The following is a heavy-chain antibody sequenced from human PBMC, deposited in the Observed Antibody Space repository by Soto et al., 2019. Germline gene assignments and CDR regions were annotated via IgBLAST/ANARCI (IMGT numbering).Heavy chain of an antibody. J-gene: IGHJ6*02. V-gene: IGHV5-51*01. D-gene: IGHD2-15*01. CDR1: GYSFTSYW. CDR3: ARLGRVVPWFYGMDV. CDR2: IYPGDSDT. Sequence: PGEFLKISCKGSGYSFTSYWIGWVRQMPGKGLEWMGIIYPGDSDTRYSPSFQGQVTISADKSISTAYLQWSSLKASDTAMYYCARLGRVVPWFYGMDVWGQGTTVTVSS.